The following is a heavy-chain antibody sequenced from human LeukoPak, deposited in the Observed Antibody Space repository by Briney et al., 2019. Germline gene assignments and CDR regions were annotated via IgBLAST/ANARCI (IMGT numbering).Heavy chain of an antibody. D-gene: IGHD2-2*01. J-gene: IGHJ6*02. CDR1: GFTFSSYW. V-gene: IGHV3-74*01. Sequence: GGSLRLSCVASGFTFSSYWMHWVRQAPGKGLVWVSRINSDGSSTSYADSVKGRFTISRDNAKNTLYLQMNSLRAEDTAVYYCAREHRVVVPYYGMDVWGQGTTVTVSS. CDR2: INSDGSST. CDR3: AREHRVVVPYYGMDV.